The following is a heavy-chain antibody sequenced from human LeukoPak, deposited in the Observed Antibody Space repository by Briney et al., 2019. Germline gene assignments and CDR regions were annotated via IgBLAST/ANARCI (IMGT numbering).Heavy chain of an antibody. CDR3: ARGSYYYYMDV. CDR1: GFTFSSYW. J-gene: IGHJ6*03. CDR2: INTDGSST. Sequence: PGGSLRLSCAASGFTFSSYWMHWVRQAPGKGLVWVSRINTDGSSTNYADSVKGRFTISRDNAKNTLYLQMNSLRAEDTAVYYCARGSYYYYMDVWGKGTTVTVSS. V-gene: IGHV3-74*01.